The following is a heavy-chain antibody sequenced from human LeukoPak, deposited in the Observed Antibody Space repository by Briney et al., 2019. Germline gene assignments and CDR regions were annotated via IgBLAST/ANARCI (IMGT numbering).Heavy chain of an antibody. J-gene: IGHJ5*02. CDR1: GGSLSGYY. Sequence: SETLSLTCAVYGGSLSGYYWSWIRQPPGKGLEWIGEINHSGSTNYNPSLKSRVTISVDTSKNQFSLKLSSVTAADTAVYYCARGGGNSGYYYSSWGQGALVTVSS. V-gene: IGHV4-34*01. CDR3: ARGGGNSGYYYSS. D-gene: IGHD3-22*01. CDR2: INHSGST.